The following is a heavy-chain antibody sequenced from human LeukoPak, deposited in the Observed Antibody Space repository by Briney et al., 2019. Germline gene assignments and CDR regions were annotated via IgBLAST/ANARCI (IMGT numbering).Heavy chain of an antibody. V-gene: IGHV3-23*01. Sequence: SGGSLRLSCAASGFTFSNFAMNRDRQAPGKGLEWVSTISGSGASTFYADSVMGRFTISRDNSQNTLYLQMNTPRAEDTAVYYCAKDRDSAYYYYYMDVWGKGTTVTVSS. CDR1: GFTFSNFA. J-gene: IGHJ6*03. D-gene: IGHD2-21*01. CDR3: AKDRDSAYYYYYMDV. CDR2: ISGSGAST.